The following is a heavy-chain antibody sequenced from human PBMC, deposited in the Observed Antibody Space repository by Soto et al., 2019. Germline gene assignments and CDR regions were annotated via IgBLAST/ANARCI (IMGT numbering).Heavy chain of an antibody. J-gene: IGHJ6*02. CDR3: ARDSGSYCSGGSCYSRAYYYYGMDV. D-gene: IGHD2-15*01. CDR1: GYTFNAYY. CDR2: INPNSGGT. Sequence: ASVKVSCKASGYTFNAYYIHRVRQAPGQGLEWMGWINPNSGGTNYAQKFQGRVTMTRDTSISTAYMELRRLRSDDTAVYYCARDSGSYCSGGSCYSRAYYYYGMDVWGQGTTVTVSS. V-gene: IGHV1-2*02.